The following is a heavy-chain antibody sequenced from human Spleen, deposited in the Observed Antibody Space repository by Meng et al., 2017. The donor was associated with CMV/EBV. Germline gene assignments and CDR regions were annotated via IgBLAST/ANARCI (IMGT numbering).Heavy chain of an antibody. V-gene: IGHV3-66*02. CDR2: IYTDGGT. CDR3: ARSPFSSSWKYYFDD. Sequence: GESLKISCSASGFTFSSYSMNWVRQAPGKGLEWVSVIYTDGGTYYADSVKGRFTVSRDNSKSSLYLQMNSLRAEDTAVYYCARSPFSSSWKYYFDDWGQGTLVTVSS. CDR1: GFTFSSYS. D-gene: IGHD6-13*01. J-gene: IGHJ4*02.